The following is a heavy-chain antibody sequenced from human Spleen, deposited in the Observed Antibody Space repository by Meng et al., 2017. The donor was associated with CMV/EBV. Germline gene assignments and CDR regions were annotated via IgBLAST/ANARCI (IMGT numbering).Heavy chain of an antibody. CDR3: ARSPPTVTTAHYYYYGMDV. J-gene: IGHJ6*02. V-gene: IGHV3-30*04. CDR1: GFTFSSYA. CDR2: ISYDGSNK. Sequence: GESLKISCAASGFTFSSYAMHWVRQAPGKGLEWVAVISYDGSNKYYADSVKGRFTISRDNSKNTLYLQMNSLRAEDTAVYYCARSPPTVTTAHYYYYGMDVWGQGTTVTVSS. D-gene: IGHD4-11*01.